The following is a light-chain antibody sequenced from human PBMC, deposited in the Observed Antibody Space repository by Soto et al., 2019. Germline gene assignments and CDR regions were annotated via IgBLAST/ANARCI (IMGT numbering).Light chain of an antibody. J-gene: IGLJ1*01. CDR3: CSYNTIGTLQV. CDR1: SXDVGSYNL. V-gene: IGLV2-14*02. CDR2: EGS. Sequence: QSVLTQPASVSGSPGQSITISCTGTSXDVGSYNLVSWYQQHPGKAPKLMIYEGSKRPSGVSNRFSGSKSGNTASLTISGLQAEDEADYYCCSYNTIGTLQVFGPGTKVTVL.